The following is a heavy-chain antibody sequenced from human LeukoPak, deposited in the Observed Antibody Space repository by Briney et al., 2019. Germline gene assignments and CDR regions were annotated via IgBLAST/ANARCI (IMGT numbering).Heavy chain of an antibody. D-gene: IGHD1-1*01. CDR3: ARGRPETGFDY. Sequence: HSQSLSLTCAISGDSVSTNIATWNWIRQSPSRGLEWLGGTFYRSKWYTDYALSVRSRIILNSDTSKNQLSLQLTSLTPEDTAVYYCARGRPETGFDYWGQGALVTVSS. CDR1: GDSVSTNIAT. CDR2: TFYRSKWYT. V-gene: IGHV6-1*01. J-gene: IGHJ4*02.